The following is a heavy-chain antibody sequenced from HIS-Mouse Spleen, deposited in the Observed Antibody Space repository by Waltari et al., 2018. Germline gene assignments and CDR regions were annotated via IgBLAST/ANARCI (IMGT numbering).Heavy chain of an antibody. CDR2: MNPNSGNT. CDR3: AARFGESHFDY. CDR1: GYTFTSYD. V-gene: IGHV1-8*01. Sequence: QVQLVQSGAEVKKPRASVKVSCKASGYTFTSYDINWVRQATAQGLECMGRMNPNSGNTGYAQKFQGRVTMTRNTSISTAYMELSSLRSEDTAVYYCAARFGESHFDYWGQGTLVTVSS. D-gene: IGHD3-10*01. J-gene: IGHJ4*02.